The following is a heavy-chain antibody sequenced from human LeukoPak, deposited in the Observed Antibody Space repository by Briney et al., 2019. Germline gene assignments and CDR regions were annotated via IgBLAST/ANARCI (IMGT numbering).Heavy chain of an antibody. Sequence: SETLSLTCAVYGGSFSGYYWSWIRQPPGKGLEWIGEISHSGSTNYNPSLKSRVTISVDTSKNQFSLKLSSVTAADTAVYYCARIPIYDFWSGYYTADAFDIWGQGTMVTVSS. CDR3: ARIPIYDFWSGYYTADAFDI. CDR1: GGSFSGYY. J-gene: IGHJ3*02. CDR2: ISHSGST. V-gene: IGHV4-34*01. D-gene: IGHD3-3*01.